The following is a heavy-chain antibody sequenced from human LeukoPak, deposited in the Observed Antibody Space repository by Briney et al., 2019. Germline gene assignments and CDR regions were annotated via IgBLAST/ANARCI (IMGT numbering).Heavy chain of an antibody. D-gene: IGHD2-2*01. Sequence: ASVKVSCKASGYTFTNYAMHWVRQAPGQRLEWMGWTNAGNGNTKYSQKFQGRVTITRDTSASTAYMELSSLRSEDTAVYYCATIPRDCSSTSCLGYYFDYWGQGTLVTVSS. V-gene: IGHV1-3*01. CDR1: GYTFTNYA. J-gene: IGHJ4*02. CDR3: ATIPRDCSSTSCLGYYFDY. CDR2: TNAGNGNT.